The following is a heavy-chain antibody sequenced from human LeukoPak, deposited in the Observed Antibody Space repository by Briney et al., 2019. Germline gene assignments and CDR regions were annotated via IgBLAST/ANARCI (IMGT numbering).Heavy chain of an antibody. CDR2: IYYSGST. J-gene: IGHJ4*02. D-gene: IGHD5-18*01. Sequence: SETLSLTCTVSGGSISSGGYYWSWIRQHPGKGLEWIGPIYYSGSTYYNPSLKSRVTISVDTSKNQFSLKLSSVTAADTAVYYCARGLHVDTAMVQYYFDYWGQGTLVTVSS. CDR1: GGSISSGGYY. V-gene: IGHV4-31*03. CDR3: ARGLHVDTAMVQYYFDY.